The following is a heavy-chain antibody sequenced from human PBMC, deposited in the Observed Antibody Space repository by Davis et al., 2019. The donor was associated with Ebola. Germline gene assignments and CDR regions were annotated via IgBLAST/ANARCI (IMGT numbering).Heavy chain of an antibody. CDR1: GGSISSYY. V-gene: IGHV4-34*01. CDR2: INHSGST. CDR3: ARVAKYDSLGY. D-gene: IGHD3-3*01. Sequence: GSLRLSCTVSGGSISSYYWSWIRQPPGKGLEWIGEINHSGSTNYNPSLKSRVTISVDTSKNQFSLKLSSVTAADTAVYYCARVAKYDSLGYWGQGTLVTVSS. J-gene: IGHJ4*02.